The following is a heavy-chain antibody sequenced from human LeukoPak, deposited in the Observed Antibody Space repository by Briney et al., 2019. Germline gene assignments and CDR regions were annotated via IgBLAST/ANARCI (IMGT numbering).Heavy chain of an antibody. CDR3: ARAVGDFWSGYSAFDI. V-gene: IGHV4-30-4*08. CDR1: GGSISSGDYY. D-gene: IGHD3-3*01. CDR2: IYYSGST. Sequence: PSETLSLTCTVSGGSISSGDYYWSWIRRPPGKGLEWIGYIYYSGSTYYNPSLKSRVTISVDTSKNQFSLKLSSVTAADTAVYYCARAVGDFWSGYSAFDIWGQGTMVTVSS. J-gene: IGHJ3*02.